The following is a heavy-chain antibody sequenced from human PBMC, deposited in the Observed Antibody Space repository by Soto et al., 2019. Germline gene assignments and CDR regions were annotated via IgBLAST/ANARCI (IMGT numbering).Heavy chain of an antibody. CDR3: ARGPIGDPYFDY. J-gene: IGHJ4*02. Sequence: ASVKVSCKASGYTFTGYYMLWVRQAPGQGLEGMGWINPNSGGTNYAQEFQGWVTMTRDTSISTAYMELSRLRSDDTAVYYCARGPIGDPYFDYWGQGTLVTVSS. D-gene: IGHD3-10*01. CDR2: INPNSGGT. V-gene: IGHV1-2*04. CDR1: GYTFTGYY.